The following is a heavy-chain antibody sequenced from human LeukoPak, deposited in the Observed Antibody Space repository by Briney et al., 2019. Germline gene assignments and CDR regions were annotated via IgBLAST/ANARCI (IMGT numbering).Heavy chain of an antibody. Sequence: GGSLRLSCAASGFTFSSYWMHWVRQAPGKGLVWVSRTNSDGSSTRYADSVKGRFTVSRDNAKNTLYLQMNSLRAEDTAVYYCRGAVGGPFDYWGQGTLVTVSS. J-gene: IGHJ4*02. D-gene: IGHD6-19*01. CDR1: GFTFSSYW. CDR3: RGAVGGPFDY. V-gene: IGHV3-74*01. CDR2: TNSDGSST.